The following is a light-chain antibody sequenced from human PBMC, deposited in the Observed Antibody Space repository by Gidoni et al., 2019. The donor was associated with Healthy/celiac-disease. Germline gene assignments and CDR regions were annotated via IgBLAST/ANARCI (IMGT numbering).Light chain of an antibody. Sequence: EIVLTQSPATLSLSPGEIATLSCRASQSVSSYLAWYQQKPGQAPRLLIYDASNRATGIPARFSGSGSGTDFTLTISSLEPEDFAVYYCQQRSNWPPTFXGXTKVEIK. CDR3: QQRSNWPPT. J-gene: IGKJ4*01. V-gene: IGKV3-11*01. CDR1: QSVSSY. CDR2: DAS.